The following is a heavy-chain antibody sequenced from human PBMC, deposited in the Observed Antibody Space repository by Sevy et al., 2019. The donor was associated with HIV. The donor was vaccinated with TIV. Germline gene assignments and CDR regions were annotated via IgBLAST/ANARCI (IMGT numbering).Heavy chain of an antibody. CDR3: GKRGVRGVFDAFDI. CDR2: ISGSGGST. Sequence: GGSPRLSCAASGFTFSSYAMSWVRQAPGKGLEWVSAISGSGGSTYYEDSVKGRFTISRDNYKNTLYLQMNSLRAKDKAVYYCGKRGVRGVFDAFDIWGQGTMVTVSS. J-gene: IGHJ3*02. V-gene: IGHV3-23*01. CDR1: GFTFSSYA. D-gene: IGHD3-10*01.